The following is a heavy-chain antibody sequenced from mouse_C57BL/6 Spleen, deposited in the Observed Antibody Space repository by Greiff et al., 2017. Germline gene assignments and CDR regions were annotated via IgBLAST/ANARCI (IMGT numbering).Heavy chain of an antibody. CDR2: ISDGGSYT. CDR1: GFTFSSYA. D-gene: IGHD1-1*01. Sequence: DVMLVESGGGLVKPGGSLKLSCAASGFTFSSYAMSWVRQTPEKRLEWVATISDGGSYTYYPDNVKGRFTISRDNAKNNLYLQMSHLKSEDTAMYYCARDRVYGSSYYWYFDVWGTGTTVTVSS. CDR3: ARDRVYGSSYYWYFDV. J-gene: IGHJ1*03. V-gene: IGHV5-4*01.